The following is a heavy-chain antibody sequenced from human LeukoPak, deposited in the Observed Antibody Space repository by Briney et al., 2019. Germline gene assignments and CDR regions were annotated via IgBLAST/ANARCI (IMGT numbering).Heavy chain of an antibody. D-gene: IGHD2-2*01. CDR2: ITDGDGSS. Sequence: GGSLRLSCVASGFAFSSYAMSWVRQAPGKGLEWVSSITDGDGSSYYADSVKGRFTISRDNSKNTLYLQMNSLRAEDTAVYYCAKNPTPIVVVPAAEYWGQGTLVTVSS. CDR3: AKNPTPIVVVPAAEY. J-gene: IGHJ4*02. V-gene: IGHV3-23*01. CDR1: GFAFSSYA.